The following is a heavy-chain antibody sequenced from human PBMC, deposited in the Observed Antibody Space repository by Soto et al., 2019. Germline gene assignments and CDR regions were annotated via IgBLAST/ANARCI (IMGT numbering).Heavy chain of an antibody. D-gene: IGHD6-13*01. CDR2: INPSGGST. Sequence: ASVKVSCKASGYTFTSYYMHWVRQAPGQGLEWMGIINPSGGSTSYAQKFQGRVTMTRDTSTSTVYMELSSLRSEDTAVYYCARDKIAAAALPGVNTYHYYYYYGMDVWGQGTTVTSP. CDR1: GYTFTSYY. CDR3: ARDKIAAAALPGVNTYHYYYYYGMDV. J-gene: IGHJ6*02. V-gene: IGHV1-46*01.